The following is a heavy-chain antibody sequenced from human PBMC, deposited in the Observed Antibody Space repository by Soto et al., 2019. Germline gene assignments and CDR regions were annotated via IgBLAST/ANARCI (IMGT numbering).Heavy chain of an antibody. CDR2: IIPILGIA. V-gene: IGHV1-69*04. Sequence: ASVKVSCKASGGTFSSYTISWVRQAPGQGLEWMGRIIPILGIANYAQKFQGRVTITADKSTSTAYMELSSLRSEDTAVYYCARDLKNYYGSGSYYTYNWFDPWGQGTLVTVSS. CDR1: GGTFSSYT. J-gene: IGHJ5*02. CDR3: ARDLKNYYGSGSYYTYNWFDP. D-gene: IGHD3-10*01.